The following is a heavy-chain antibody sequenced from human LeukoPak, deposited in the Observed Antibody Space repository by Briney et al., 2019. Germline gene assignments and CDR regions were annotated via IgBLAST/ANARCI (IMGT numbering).Heavy chain of an antibody. J-gene: IGHJ4*02. V-gene: IGHV4-39*07. Sequence: PSETLSLTRTVSGGSISSSSYYWGWIRQPPGKGLEWIGSIYYSGSTYYNPSLKSRVTISVDTSKNQFSLKLSSVTAADTAVYYCAREGPSIVVVVAARLGGFDYWGQGTLVTVSS. D-gene: IGHD2-15*01. CDR1: GGSISSSSYY. CDR3: AREGPSIVVVVAARLGGFDY. CDR2: IYYSGST.